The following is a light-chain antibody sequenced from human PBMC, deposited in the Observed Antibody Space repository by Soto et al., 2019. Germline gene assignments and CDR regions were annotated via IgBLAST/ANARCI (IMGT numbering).Light chain of an antibody. V-gene: IGKV3-20*01. J-gene: IGKJ4*01. CDR1: QSVRSTF. CDR2: AAS. CDR3: QQYENSPLT. Sequence: EIVLTQSPGTLSLSPGERATLSCRASQSVRSTFLAWYQQKPGQAPRLLIYAASSRATGISDRFSGSGSGTDFTLTISRLEPEDVAVYYCQQYENSPLTCGGGTKVEIK.